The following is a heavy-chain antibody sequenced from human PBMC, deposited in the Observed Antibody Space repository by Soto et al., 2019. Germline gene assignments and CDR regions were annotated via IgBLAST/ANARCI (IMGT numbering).Heavy chain of an antibody. V-gene: IGHV3-21*01. J-gene: IGHJ4*02. CDR2: ISSSSSYI. Sequence: EVQLVESGGGLVKPGGSLRLSCAASEFTFSSYSMNWVRQAPGKGLEWVSSISSSSSYIYYADSVKGRFTISRDNAKNSPYLQRNSLRAEGTAVYYCARGESSGWEVDYWGQGTLVTVSS. CDR1: EFTFSSYS. CDR3: ARGESSGWEVDY. D-gene: IGHD6-19*01.